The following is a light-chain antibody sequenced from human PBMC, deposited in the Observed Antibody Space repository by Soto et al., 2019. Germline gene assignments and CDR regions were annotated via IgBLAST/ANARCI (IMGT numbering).Light chain of an antibody. CDR3: QQLHTYLLT. J-gene: IGKJ4*01. CDR2: DAS. V-gene: IGKV1-5*01. Sequence: DIQMTQSPSTLSASVGDRVTISCRASQSISNWLAWYQQKPGKAPKLLMSDASSLERGVPSRFSGSGSGTEFTLTISSLQPDDFATYYCQQLHTYLLTFGGGTKVQIK. CDR1: QSISNW.